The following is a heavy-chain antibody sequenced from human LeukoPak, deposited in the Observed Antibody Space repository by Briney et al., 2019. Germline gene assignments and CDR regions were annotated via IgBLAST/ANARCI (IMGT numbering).Heavy chain of an antibody. CDR3: ARTYYDYIWGSYRYGFDY. J-gene: IGHJ4*02. CDR2: ISSSSSYI. CDR1: GFTFSSYS. Sequence: GGSPRLSCAASGFTFSSYSMNWVRQAPGKGLEWVSSISSSSSYIYYADSVKGRFTISRDNAKNSLYLQMNSLRAEDTAVYYCARTYYDYIWGSYRYGFDYWGQGTLVTVSS. V-gene: IGHV3-21*01. D-gene: IGHD3-16*02.